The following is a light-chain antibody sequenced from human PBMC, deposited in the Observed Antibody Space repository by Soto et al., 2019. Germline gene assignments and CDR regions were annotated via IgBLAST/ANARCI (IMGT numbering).Light chain of an antibody. CDR1: QSMSSN. V-gene: IGKV3-15*01. CDR3: QQYNNWPPYT. CDR2: GAS. Sequence: EIVMTQSPATLSVSPGDRATVSCRASQSMSSNLAWYQHKPGQAPRLLIYGASTRATGIPDRFSGSGSGAEFTLTLSNLQSEDFAVYYCQQYNNWPPYTFGQGTKLEIK. J-gene: IGKJ2*01.